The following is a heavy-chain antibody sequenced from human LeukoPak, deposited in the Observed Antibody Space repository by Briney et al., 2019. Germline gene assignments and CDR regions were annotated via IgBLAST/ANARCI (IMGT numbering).Heavy chain of an antibody. CDR2: IKQDGSEK. D-gene: IGHD6-13*01. Sequence: GGSLRLSCAGSGFTFSTYWMTWVRQAPGKGLEWVANIKQDGSEKYYVDSVKGRFTISRDNAQNSLYLQMNSLRAEDTAVYYCARPRDSGWSKMWDSWGQGTLVTVSS. CDR3: ARPRDSGWSKMWDS. V-gene: IGHV3-7*03. J-gene: IGHJ4*02. CDR1: GFTFSTYW.